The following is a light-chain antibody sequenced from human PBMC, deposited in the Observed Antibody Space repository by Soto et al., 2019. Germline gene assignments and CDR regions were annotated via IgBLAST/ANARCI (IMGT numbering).Light chain of an antibody. CDR3: ATWDDSLSGVV. V-gene: IGLV1-47*01. CDR2: TNN. Sequence: QSVLTQPPSASGTPGQRITISCSGSSSNIGSNYVYWYRQLPGTAPKLLIYTNNQRPSGVPDRFSGSKSGTSASLAISGLRYEDEADYYCATWDDSLSGVVFGGGTKLTVL. CDR1: SSNIGSNY. J-gene: IGLJ2*01.